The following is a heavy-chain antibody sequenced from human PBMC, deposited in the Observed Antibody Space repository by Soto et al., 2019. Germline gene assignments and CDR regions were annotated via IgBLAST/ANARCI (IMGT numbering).Heavy chain of an antibody. D-gene: IGHD3-3*01. CDR3: ARVDVYYDFWSGNYSYYGMDV. Sequence: SETLSLTCTVSGGSISSYYRSWIRQPAGKGLEWIGRIYTSGSTNYNPSLKSRVTMSVDTSKNQFSLKLSSVTAADTAVYYCARVDVYYDFWSGNYSYYGMDVWGQGPTVTVS. CDR2: IYTSGST. CDR1: GGSISSYY. V-gene: IGHV4-4*07. J-gene: IGHJ6*02.